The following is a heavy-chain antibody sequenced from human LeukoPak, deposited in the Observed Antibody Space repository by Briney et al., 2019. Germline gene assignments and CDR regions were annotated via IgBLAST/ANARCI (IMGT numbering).Heavy chain of an antibody. CDR1: GGSISSYY. J-gene: IGHJ3*02. D-gene: IGHD3-22*01. CDR2: IYTSGST. CDR3: ARGVYYDSSGYYYVIPMEGAFDI. Sequence: SETLSLTCNVSGGSISSYYWSWIRQPAGKGLEWIGRIYTSGSTNYNPSLKSRVTMSVDTSKNQFSLKLSSVTAADTAVYYCARGVYYDSSGYYYVIPMEGAFDIWGQGTMVTVSS. V-gene: IGHV4-4*07.